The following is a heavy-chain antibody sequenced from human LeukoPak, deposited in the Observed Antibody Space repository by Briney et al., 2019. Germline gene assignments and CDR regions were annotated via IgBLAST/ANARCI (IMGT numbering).Heavy chain of an antibody. J-gene: IGHJ4*02. CDR1: GGTFSSYA. CDR2: ISAYNGNT. V-gene: IGHV1-18*01. Sequence: GASVTVSCTASGGTFSSYAISWVRQAPGQGLEWMGWISAYNGNTNYAQRLQGRVTMTTDTSTSTAYMELRSLRSDDTAVYYCARSSGEIDYWGQGTLVTVSS. D-gene: IGHD2-15*01. CDR3: ARSSGEIDY.